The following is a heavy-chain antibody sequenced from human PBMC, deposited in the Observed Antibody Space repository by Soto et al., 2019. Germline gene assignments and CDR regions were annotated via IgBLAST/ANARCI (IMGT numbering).Heavy chain of an antibody. Sequence: GGSLRVSCAASGFSFSISPMHWVRQAPGKGPEWVALISYDGTNKFYADSVKGRFTISRDNSKSTLYLQVDSLRPEDAAVYYCARDPKTSGGQHWAFNYFDSWGQGTLVTVSS. CDR2: ISYDGTNK. J-gene: IGHJ4*02. D-gene: IGHD7-27*01. V-gene: IGHV3-30-3*01. CDR1: GFSFSISP. CDR3: ARDPKTSGGQHWAFNYFDS.